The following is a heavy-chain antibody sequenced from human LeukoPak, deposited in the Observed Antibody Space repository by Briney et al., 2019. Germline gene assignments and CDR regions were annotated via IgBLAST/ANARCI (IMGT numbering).Heavy chain of an antibody. CDR2: IRQDRDTK. Sequence: GGSLRLSCAASGFPFNAYWMTWVRQAPGKGLEWVANIRQDRDTKYYVDSVKGRFTISRDNAMNSLYLQMNSLRAEDTAIYYCARSLPYGTTWYGRSDFWGQGTLVTVSS. D-gene: IGHD6-13*01. V-gene: IGHV3-7*03. CDR3: ARSLPYGTTWYGRSDF. CDR1: GFPFNAYW. J-gene: IGHJ4*02.